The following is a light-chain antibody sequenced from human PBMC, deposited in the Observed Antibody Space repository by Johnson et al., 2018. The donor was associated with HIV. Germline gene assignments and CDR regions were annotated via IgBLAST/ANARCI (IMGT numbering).Light chain of an antibody. V-gene: IGLV1-51*02. CDR3: GTWDSSLSAHFV. Sequence: QSVLTQPPSVSAAPGQKVTISCSGSTSNIGNNYVSWYQQLPGTAPKLLIYEKNKRPSGIPDRFSASKSGTSATLVITGPQTGDEADYYCGTWDSSLSAHFVFGTGTRVTV. J-gene: IGLJ1*01. CDR1: TSNIGNNY. CDR2: EKN.